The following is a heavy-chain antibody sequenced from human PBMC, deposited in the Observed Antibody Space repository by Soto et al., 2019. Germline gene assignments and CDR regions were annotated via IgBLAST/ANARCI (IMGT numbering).Heavy chain of an antibody. CDR1: GFTFSSST. CDR3: AKETYYYYGMDV. J-gene: IGHJ6*02. CDR2: IIDSGGYT. Sequence: GGSLRLSCAASGFTFSSSTMNWVRQAPGKGLEWVSAIIDSGGYTYYADSVKGRFTISRDNSNNTLYLQMNSLRAEDTALYYCAKETYYYYGMDVWGQGTTVTVSS. V-gene: IGHV3-23*01.